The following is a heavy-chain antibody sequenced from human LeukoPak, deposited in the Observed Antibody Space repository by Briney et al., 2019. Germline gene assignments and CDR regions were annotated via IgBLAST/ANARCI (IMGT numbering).Heavy chain of an antibody. CDR1: GFTFTTHW. D-gene: IGHD2-15*01. CDR2: ISGSGGST. CDR3: AKNPAPYCRGGSCYLDY. Sequence: GGSLRLSCGASGFTFTTHWIHWVRQAPGKGLEWVSIISGSGGSTYYADSVKGRFTISRDNSKNTLYLQMNSLRAEDTAVYYCAKNPAPYCRGGSCYLDYWGQGTLVTVSS. J-gene: IGHJ4*02. V-gene: IGHV3-23*01.